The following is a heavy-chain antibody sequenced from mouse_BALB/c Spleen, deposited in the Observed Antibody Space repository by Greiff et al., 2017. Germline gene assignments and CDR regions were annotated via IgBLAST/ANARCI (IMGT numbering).Heavy chain of an antibody. CDR2: ISYSGST. J-gene: IGHJ1*01. D-gene: IGHD2-1*01. Sequence: EVQLQESGPGLVKPSQSLSLTCTVTGYSITSDYAWNWIRQFPGNKLEWMGYISYSGSTSYNPSLKSRISITRDTSKNQFFLQLNSVTTEDTATYYCARSDYYGNYGYWYFDVWGAGTTVTVSS. CDR1: GYSITSDYA. CDR3: ARSDYYGNYGYWYFDV. V-gene: IGHV3-2*02.